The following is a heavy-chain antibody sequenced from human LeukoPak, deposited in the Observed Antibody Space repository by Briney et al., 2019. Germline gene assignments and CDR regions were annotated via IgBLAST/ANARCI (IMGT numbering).Heavy chain of an antibody. Sequence: PGGSLRLSCVASGFTFTTYWMHWVRQAPEKGLVWVSRINGDGSNSNYADSVKGRFTISRDNARNTLYLQMNGLRAEDTALYYCARTSPTSHFDFWGQGTLVTVSS. CDR2: INGDGSNS. V-gene: IGHV3-74*01. CDR1: GFTFTTYW. J-gene: IGHJ4*02. D-gene: IGHD3-16*01. CDR3: ARTSPTSHFDF.